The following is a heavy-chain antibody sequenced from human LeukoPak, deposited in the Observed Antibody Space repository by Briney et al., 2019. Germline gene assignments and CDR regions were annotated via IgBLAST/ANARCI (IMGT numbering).Heavy chain of an antibody. V-gene: IGHV1-2*02. CDR3: ARVGLGHRLGYCSGGSCYSGDYYYYYMDV. CDR2: INPNTGAT. Sequence: AAPVKVSCKPSGYTFTGYYLHWVRQAPGQGLEWMGWINPNTGATIYAEKFQGRVTMTRDTSISTAYMELSRLRSDDTAVYYCARVGLGHRLGYCSGGSCYSGDYYYYYMDVWGKGTTVTVSS. D-gene: IGHD2-15*01. CDR1: GYTFTGYY. J-gene: IGHJ6*03.